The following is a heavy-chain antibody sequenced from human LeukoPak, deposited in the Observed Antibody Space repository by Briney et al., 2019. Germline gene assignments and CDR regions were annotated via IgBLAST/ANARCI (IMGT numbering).Heavy chain of an antibody. CDR2: NSGSGGST. CDR1: GFTFSSYA. V-gene: IGHV3-23*01. CDR3: AKIEYSSSWYLSSYYYYGMDV. Sequence: GGSLRLSCAASGFTFSSYAMSWVRQAPGKGLEWVSANSGSGGSTYYADSVKGRFTISRDNSKNTLYLQMNSLRAEDTAVYYCAKIEYSSSWYLSSYYYYGMDVWGQGTTVTVSS. J-gene: IGHJ6*02. D-gene: IGHD6-13*01.